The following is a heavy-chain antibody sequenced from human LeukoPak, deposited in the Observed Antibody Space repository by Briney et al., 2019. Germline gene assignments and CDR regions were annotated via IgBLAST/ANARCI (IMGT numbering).Heavy chain of an antibody. V-gene: IGHV4-59*01. J-gene: IGHJ6*02. CDR3: ASSDGGGEYYYYGMDV. CDR1: GGSISSYY. Sequence: SETLSLTCTVSGGSISSYYWSWIRQPPGKGLEWIGYIYYSGSTNYNPSLKSRVTISVDTSKNQFSLKLSSVTAADTAVYYCASSDGGGEYYYYGMDVWGQGTTVTVSS. D-gene: IGHD3-16*01. CDR2: IYYSGST.